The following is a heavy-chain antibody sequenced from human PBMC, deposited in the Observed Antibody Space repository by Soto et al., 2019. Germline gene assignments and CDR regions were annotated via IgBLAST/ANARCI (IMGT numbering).Heavy chain of an antibody. CDR2: IWYDGSTI. CDR1: GFTFSSYG. CDR3: ARYDYGDYYYYGMDV. V-gene: IGHV3-33*01. Sequence: PGGSLRLSCAASGFTFSSYGMHWVRQAPGKGLEWVAVIWYDGSTIYYADSVKGRFTISRDNAKNSLYLQMNSLRDEDTAVYYCARYDYGDYYYYGMDVWGQGTTVTVSS. D-gene: IGHD4-17*01. J-gene: IGHJ6*02.